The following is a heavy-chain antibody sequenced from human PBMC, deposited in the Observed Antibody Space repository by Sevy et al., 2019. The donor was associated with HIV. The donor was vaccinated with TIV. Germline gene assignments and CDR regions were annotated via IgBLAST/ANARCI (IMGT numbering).Heavy chain of an antibody. J-gene: IGHJ3*02. Sequence: ASVKVSCKASGGTFSSYAISWVRQAPGQGLEWMGGIIPIFGTANYAQKFQGRVTITADKSTSTAYMELSSLRSEDTAVYYCARQKKGDFWSGSHDAFDIWGQRTMVTVSS. V-gene: IGHV1-69*06. CDR2: IIPIFGTA. CDR3: ARQKKGDFWSGSHDAFDI. D-gene: IGHD3-3*01. CDR1: GGTFSSYA.